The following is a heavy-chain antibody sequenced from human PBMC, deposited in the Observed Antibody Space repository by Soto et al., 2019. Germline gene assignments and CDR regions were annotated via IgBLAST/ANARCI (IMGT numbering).Heavy chain of an antibody. V-gene: IGHV4-34*01. CDR1: GGSFSGYY. CDR3: ARARYCTNGVCYRNYYYYYMDV. D-gene: IGHD2-8*01. Sequence: SETLSLTCAVYGGSFSGYYWSWIRQPPGKGLEWIGEINHSGSTNYNPSLKSRVTISVDTSKNQFSLKLSSVTAADTAVYYCARARYCTNGVCYRNYYYYYMDVWGKGTTVTVSS. J-gene: IGHJ6*03. CDR2: INHSGST.